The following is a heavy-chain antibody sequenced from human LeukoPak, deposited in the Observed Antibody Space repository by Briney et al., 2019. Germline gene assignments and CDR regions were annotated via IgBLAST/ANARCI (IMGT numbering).Heavy chain of an antibody. CDR1: GGSISSSSYY. Sequence: PSETLSLTCTVSGGSISSSSYYWGWIRQPPGKGLEWIGSIYYSGTTYYDPSLKSRVTISVDTSKNQFSLKLSSVTAADTAVYYCARDSGDLFDYWGQGTLVTVSS. J-gene: IGHJ4*02. CDR3: ARDSGDLFDY. D-gene: IGHD2-21*02. V-gene: IGHV4-39*07. CDR2: IYYSGTT.